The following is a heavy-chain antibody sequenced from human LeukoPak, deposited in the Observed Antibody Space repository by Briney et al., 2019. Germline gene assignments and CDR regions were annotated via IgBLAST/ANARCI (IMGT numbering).Heavy chain of an antibody. J-gene: IGHJ5*02. Sequence: SETLSLTCTVSGGSISSYYWSWIRQPAGKGLEWIGRIYTSGSTNYNPSLKSRVTMSVDTSKNQFSLKLSSVTAADTAVYYCARDRSEVMVRGVIILGPPHNWFDPWGQGTLVTVSS. CDR3: ARDRSEVMVRGVIILGPPHNWFDP. CDR1: GGSISSYY. V-gene: IGHV4-4*07. D-gene: IGHD3-10*01. CDR2: IYTSGST.